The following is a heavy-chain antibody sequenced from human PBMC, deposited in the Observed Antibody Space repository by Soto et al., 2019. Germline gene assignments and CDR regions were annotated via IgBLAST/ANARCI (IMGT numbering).Heavy chain of an antibody. CDR2: ISGSGVST. CDR3: AKSYSSNWYDYFDN. V-gene: IGHV3-23*01. CDR1: EFTFSSYA. D-gene: IGHD6-13*01. Sequence: GGSLRLSCAASEFTFSSYALRCVRQAPGKGLEWFSAISGSGVSTYYADSVKGRFTISRDTSKNTLYLQMSSLRVEDTALYYCAKSYSSNWYDYFDNWGQGALVTVSS. J-gene: IGHJ4*02.